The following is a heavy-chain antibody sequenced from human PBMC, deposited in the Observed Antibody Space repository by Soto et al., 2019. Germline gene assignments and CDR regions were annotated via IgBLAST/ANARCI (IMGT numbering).Heavy chain of an antibody. Sequence: SETLSLTCTVSGGSISSSSYYWGWIRQPPGKGLEWIGSIYYSGSTYYNPSLKSRVTISVDTYKNQFSLKLSSVTAADTAVYYCARLGFWSGPNWFDPWGQGTLVTVS. CDR3: ARLGFWSGPNWFDP. CDR2: IYYSGST. D-gene: IGHD3-3*01. V-gene: IGHV4-39*01. CDR1: GGSISSSSYY. J-gene: IGHJ5*02.